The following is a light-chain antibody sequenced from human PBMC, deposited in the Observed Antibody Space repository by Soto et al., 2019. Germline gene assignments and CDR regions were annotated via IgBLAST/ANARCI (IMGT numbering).Light chain of an antibody. CDR1: QSVLYSSNNKNY. CDR2: WAS. V-gene: IGKV4-1*01. J-gene: IGKJ2*01. Sequence: DIVMTQSPDSLAVSLGERATINCKSSQSVLYSSNNKNYLAWYQQKPGQPPKLLIYWASTRESGVPDRFSGSGSGTDFTLTISSLKAEDVAVYYGQQYYSTPRTFGQGTKLEIK. CDR3: QQYYSTPRT.